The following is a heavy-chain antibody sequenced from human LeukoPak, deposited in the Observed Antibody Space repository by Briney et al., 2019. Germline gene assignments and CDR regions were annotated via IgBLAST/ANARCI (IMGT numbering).Heavy chain of an antibody. Sequence: GGSLRLSCAASGFTFDDYAMHWVGQAPGKGVEWVSGISWNSGSIGYADSVKGRFTISRDNAKNSLYLQMNSLRAEDTALYYCAKVNGSGSYDAFDIWGQGTMVTVSS. CDR3: AKVNGSGSYDAFDI. CDR1: GFTFDDYA. V-gene: IGHV3-9*01. D-gene: IGHD3-10*01. CDR2: ISWNSGSI. J-gene: IGHJ3*02.